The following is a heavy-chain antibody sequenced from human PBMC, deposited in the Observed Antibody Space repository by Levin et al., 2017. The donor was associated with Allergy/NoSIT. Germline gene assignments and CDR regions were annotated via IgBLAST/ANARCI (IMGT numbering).Heavy chain of an antibody. J-gene: IGHJ4*02. Sequence: GASVKVSCKPSGYTFTNYGIGWVRQAPGQGLEWLGWINAYDGDTIYAQKLQGRVTMTTDTSTSTAYMELRSLRSDDTAMFYCARVKGATREKYYFDYWGQGTLVSVSS. V-gene: IGHV1-18*01. D-gene: IGHD4/OR15-4a*01. CDR2: INAYDGDT. CDR3: ARVKGATREKYYFDY. CDR1: GYTFTNYG.